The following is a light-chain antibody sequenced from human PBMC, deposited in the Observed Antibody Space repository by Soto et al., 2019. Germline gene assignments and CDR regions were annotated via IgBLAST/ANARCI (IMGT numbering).Light chain of an antibody. CDR3: QQYNDWPRT. CDR2: GVS. CDR1: KSINNY. Sequence: EIVLTQSPATMSFSPGERATLSSRASKSINNYLAWFQQKPGQAPRLLMYGVSKRATGIPARFSGSGSGTEFTLTISSLQSEDFAVYYCQQYNDWPRTFGQGTKVDIK. J-gene: IGKJ1*01. V-gene: IGKV3-15*01.